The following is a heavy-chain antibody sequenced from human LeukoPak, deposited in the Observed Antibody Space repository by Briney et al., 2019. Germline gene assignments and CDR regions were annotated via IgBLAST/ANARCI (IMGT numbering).Heavy chain of an antibody. J-gene: IGHJ6*02. CDR3: ASLILRPYCGGDCYSQYYYGMDV. CDR2: INHSGST. CDR1: GGSFGGYY. Sequence: SETLSLTCAVYGGSFGGYYWSWIRQPPGKGLEWIGEINHSGSTNYDPSLKSRVTISVDTSKNQFSLKLSSVTAADTAVYYCASLILRPYCGGDCYSQYYYGMDVWGQGTTVTVSS. V-gene: IGHV4-34*01. D-gene: IGHD2-21*02.